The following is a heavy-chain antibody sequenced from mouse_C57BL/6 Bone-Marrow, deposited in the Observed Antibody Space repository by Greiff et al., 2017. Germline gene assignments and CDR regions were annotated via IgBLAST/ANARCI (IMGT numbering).Heavy chain of an antibody. CDR2: IRNKANGYTT. V-gene: IGHV7-3*01. Sequence: EVMLVESGGGLVQPGGSLSLSCAASGFTFTDYYMSWVRQPPGKALEWLGFIRNKANGYTTEYSASVKGRFTISRANSQSILYLQMNALRAEDRATYDCARQYCYGSSHWYFDVWGTGTTVTVSS. D-gene: IGHD1-1*01. CDR1: GFTFTDYY. J-gene: IGHJ1*03. CDR3: ARQYCYGSSHWYFDV.